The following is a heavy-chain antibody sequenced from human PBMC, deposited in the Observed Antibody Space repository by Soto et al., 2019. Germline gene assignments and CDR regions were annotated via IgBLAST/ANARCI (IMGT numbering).Heavy chain of an antibody. CDR3: ARRRASDYGGNHHPYYFDR. D-gene: IGHD4-17*01. CDR2: ISYSGRT. Sequence: TLSLTCTVSGASIITDNYFWVWIRQSPRRGLELIGSISYSGRTYDNPSLQSRVTISIDASKNQFSLKLTSVTTADTAVYYCARRRASDYGGNHHPYYFDRWGQGALVTVSS. V-gene: IGHV4-39*01. J-gene: IGHJ4*02. CDR1: GASIITDNYF.